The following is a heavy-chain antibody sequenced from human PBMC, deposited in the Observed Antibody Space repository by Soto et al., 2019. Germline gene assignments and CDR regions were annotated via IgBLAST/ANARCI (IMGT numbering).Heavy chain of an antibody. CDR1: GGSISNFNYC. D-gene: IGHD7-27*01. Sequence: QVHLQESGPGLVKPSETLSLTCTVSGGSISNFNYCWIWIRQYPDKGLEWIGNIYYGGSTYNKPSLKSRFTISVDPSMNTFTLKSSAVCAAYRAVDYDAGGSSGDKVDYWGQGTLVTVSS. CDR3: AGGSSGDKVDY. V-gene: IGHV4-30-4*01. CDR2: IYYGGST. J-gene: IGHJ4*02.